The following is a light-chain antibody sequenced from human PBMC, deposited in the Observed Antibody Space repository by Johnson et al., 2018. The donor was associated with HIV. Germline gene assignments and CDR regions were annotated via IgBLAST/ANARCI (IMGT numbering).Light chain of an antibody. V-gene: IGLV1-51*01. Sequence: VLTQPPSVSAAPGQRVTISCSGSSSNIGNNYVSWYQQLPGTAPKLLIYDNHKRPSGIPDRFSASKSGTSATLGITGLQTGDEADYYCGTWDSSLYAYVFGTGTKVTAL. J-gene: IGLJ1*01. CDR2: DNH. CDR1: SSNIGNNY. CDR3: GTWDSSLYAYV.